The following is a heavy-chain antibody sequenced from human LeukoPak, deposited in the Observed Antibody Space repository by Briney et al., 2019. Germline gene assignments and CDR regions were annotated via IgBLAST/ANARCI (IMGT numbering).Heavy chain of an antibody. CDR2: IYHSGST. CDR1: GYSISSGYY. Sequence: SETLSLTCAVSGYSISSGYYWGWLRQPPGKGLEWIGSIYHSGSTYYNPFLKSRVTISVATSKNQFSLKLSSVTAADAAVYYCARRTTSGVDAFDIWGQGTMVTVSS. CDR3: ARRTTSGVDAFDI. D-gene: IGHD1-1*01. J-gene: IGHJ3*02. V-gene: IGHV4-38-2*01.